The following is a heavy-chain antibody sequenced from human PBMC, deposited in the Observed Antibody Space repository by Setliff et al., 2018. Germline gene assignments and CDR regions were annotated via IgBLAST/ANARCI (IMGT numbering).Heavy chain of an antibody. CDR1: GFTVSGYA. CDR2: ITDGGGST. Sequence: GGSLRLSCAASGFTVSGYAMSWVRQAPGKGLEWVSAITDGGGSTFYVDSVKGRFTISRDNAKNTLYLQMNSLRADDTAVCYCARAKGNDYSMDVWGKGTTVTVSS. CDR3: ARAKGNDYSMDV. J-gene: IGHJ6*03. V-gene: IGHV3-23*01.